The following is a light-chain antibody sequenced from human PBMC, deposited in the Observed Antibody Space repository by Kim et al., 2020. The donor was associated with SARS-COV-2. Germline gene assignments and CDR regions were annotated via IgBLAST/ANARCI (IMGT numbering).Light chain of an antibody. J-gene: IGLJ2*01. Sequence: SITLSCPGTRSDVGDHNYVSWYQQHPGKAPKLIIYADNNRPSGVSNRFSGSKSGNTASLTISGLQAEDEADYYCSSYTRSSTLYVLFGGGTQLTVL. CDR3: SSYTRSSTLYVL. CDR1: RSDVGDHNY. CDR2: ADN. V-gene: IGLV2-14*03.